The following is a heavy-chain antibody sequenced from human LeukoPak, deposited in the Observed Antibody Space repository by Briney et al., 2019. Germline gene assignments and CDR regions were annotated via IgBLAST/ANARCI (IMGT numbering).Heavy chain of an antibody. CDR1: GFTFSNFW. Sequence: GGSLRLSCAASGFTFSNFWMHWVRQAPGKGLVWVSRINYDGSSTSYADSVKGRFTISRDNAKNTLYLQMNSLRAEDTAVYYCARISSGWYRDTFDIWGQGTMVTVSS. CDR3: ARISSGWYRDTFDI. CDR2: INYDGSST. J-gene: IGHJ3*02. D-gene: IGHD6-19*01. V-gene: IGHV3-74*01.